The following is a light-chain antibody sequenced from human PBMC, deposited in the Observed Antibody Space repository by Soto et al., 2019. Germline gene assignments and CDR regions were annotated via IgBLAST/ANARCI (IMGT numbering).Light chain of an antibody. CDR3: QQYNSYSIT. CDR1: HSFNNW. CDR2: KAS. V-gene: IGKV1-5*03. J-gene: IGKJ5*01. Sequence: DIQMTQSPSTLSASVVERVTITCRASHSFNNWLAWYQQKPGKAPKVLIYKASSLKSGVPSRFSGSGSGTEFTLTISSLQPDDFATYYCQQYNSYSITFGQGARLEIK.